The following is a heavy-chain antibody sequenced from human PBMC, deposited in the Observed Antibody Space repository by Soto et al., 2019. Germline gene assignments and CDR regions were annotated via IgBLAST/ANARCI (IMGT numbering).Heavy chain of an antibody. CDR3: ARDAEYSGNGMDF. V-gene: IGHV3-33*01. J-gene: IGHJ6*01. Sequence: QVQLVESGGGVVQPGRSLRLSCAASGFTFSNYGMHWVRQAPGKGLEGVAVILNDGSNRYHADSVKDRFTISSDNSKNMRYLQMNSLRAEDTAVKYYARDAEYSGNGMDFWGQGTTVTVSP. CDR1: GFTFSNYG. D-gene: IGHD3-10*01. CDR2: ILNDGSNR.